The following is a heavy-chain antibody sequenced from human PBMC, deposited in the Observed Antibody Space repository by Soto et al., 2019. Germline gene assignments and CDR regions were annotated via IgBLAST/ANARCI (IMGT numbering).Heavy chain of an antibody. CDR3: ARQIYDSDTGPNFQYYFDS. CDR2: IDPSDSQT. V-gene: IGHV5-10-1*01. D-gene: IGHD3-22*01. Sequence: PGESLTISCTGSGYSFSCYWITWVRQKPGKGLEWMGRIDPSDSQTYYSPSFRGHVTISATKSITTVFLQWSSLRASDTAMYYCARQIYDSDTGPNFQYYFDSWGQGTPVTVSS. CDR1: GYSFSCYW. J-gene: IGHJ4*02.